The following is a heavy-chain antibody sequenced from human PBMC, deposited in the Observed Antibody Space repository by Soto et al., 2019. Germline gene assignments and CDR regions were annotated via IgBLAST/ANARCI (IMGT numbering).Heavy chain of an antibody. CDR3: AREGSDSYGAVDY. Sequence: EVQLVESGGGLIQPGGSLRLSCAASGFTVSSNYMSWVRQAPGKGLEWVSVIYSGGSTYYADSVKGRFTISRDNSKNTLYLQMNSLRAEDTAVYYCAREGSDSYGAVDYWGQGTLVTVSS. CDR1: GFTVSSNY. CDR2: IYSGGST. J-gene: IGHJ4*02. V-gene: IGHV3-53*01. D-gene: IGHD5-18*01.